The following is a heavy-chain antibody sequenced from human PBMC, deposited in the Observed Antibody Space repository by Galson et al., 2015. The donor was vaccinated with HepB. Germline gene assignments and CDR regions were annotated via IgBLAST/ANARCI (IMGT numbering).Heavy chain of an antibody. CDR2: IYHSGST. J-gene: IGHJ6*03. D-gene: IGHD2-15*01. V-gene: IGHV4-4*02. Sequence: TLSLTCAVSGGSISSSNWWSWVRQPPGKGLEWIGEIYHSGSTNYNPSLKSRVTISVDKSKNQFSLKLSSVTAADTAVYYCARIVVVIAATPCYYYMDVWGKGTTVTVSS. CDR3: ARIVVVIAATPCYYYMDV. CDR1: GGSISSSNW.